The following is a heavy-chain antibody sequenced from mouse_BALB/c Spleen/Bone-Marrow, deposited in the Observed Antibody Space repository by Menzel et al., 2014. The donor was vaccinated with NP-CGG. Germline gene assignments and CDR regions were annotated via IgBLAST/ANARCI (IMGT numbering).Heavy chain of an antibody. J-gene: IGHJ2*01. D-gene: IGHD4-1*01. V-gene: IGHV1-7*01. Sequence: VKLVESGAGLAKPGASVKMSCKASGYTFTSYWMHWVKQRPGQGLEWIGYINPSTGYTEYNQKFKDKATLTADKSSSTAYMQLSSLTSEDSAVYYCATGTYYFDYWGQGTTLTVSS. CDR2: INPSTGYT. CDR1: GYTFTSYW. CDR3: ATGTYYFDY.